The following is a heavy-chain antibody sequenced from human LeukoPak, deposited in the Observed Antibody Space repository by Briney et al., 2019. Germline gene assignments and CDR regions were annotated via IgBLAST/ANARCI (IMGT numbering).Heavy chain of an antibody. D-gene: IGHD3-22*01. CDR2: IKQDGSEK. CDR3: AREKAYYDSSGYYSLFDY. Sequence: GGSLRLSCAASGFTLSNYWMSWVRQAPGKGLEWVANIKQDGSEKYYVDSVKGRFTISRDNTKNSLYPQMNSLRAEDTAVYYCAREKAYYDSSGYYSLFDYWGQGTLVTVSS. CDR1: GFTLSNYW. J-gene: IGHJ4*02. V-gene: IGHV3-7*03.